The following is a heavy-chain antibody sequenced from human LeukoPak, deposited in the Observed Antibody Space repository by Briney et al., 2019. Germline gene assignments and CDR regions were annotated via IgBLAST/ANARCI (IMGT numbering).Heavy chain of an antibody. Sequence: PSETLSLTCAVYGGSFSGYYWSWIRQSPGKGLEWIGEINHSGSTNYNPSLKSRVTISVDTSKNQFSLKLSSVTAADTAVYYCARAPTYYYDTPSSGHATNSIFDYWGQGTLVTVSS. J-gene: IGHJ4*02. CDR2: INHSGST. CDR1: GGSFSGYY. CDR3: ARAPTYYYDTPSSGHATNSIFDY. D-gene: IGHD3-22*01. V-gene: IGHV4-34*01.